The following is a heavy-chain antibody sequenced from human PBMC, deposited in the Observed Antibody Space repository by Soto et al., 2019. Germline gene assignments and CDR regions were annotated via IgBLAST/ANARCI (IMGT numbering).Heavy chain of an antibody. J-gene: IGHJ4*02. V-gene: IGHV4-34*01. Sequence: SETLSLTCAVYGGSFSCYYWSWIRQPPGKGLEWIGEINHSGSTNYNPSLKSRVTISVDTSKNQFSLKLSSVTAADTAVYYCARSPYNWHDGFYFDYWGQGTLVTVSS. CDR2: INHSGST. CDR1: GGSFSCYY. CDR3: ARSPYNWHDGFYFDY. D-gene: IGHD1-20*01.